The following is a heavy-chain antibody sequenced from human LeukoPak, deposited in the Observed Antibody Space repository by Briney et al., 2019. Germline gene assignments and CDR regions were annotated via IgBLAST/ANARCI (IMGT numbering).Heavy chain of an antibody. J-gene: IGHJ4*02. CDR1: RYTFTGYY. V-gene: IGHV1-2*02. CDR2: INPNSGGT. D-gene: IGHD3-22*01. CDR3: ARAYYYDSGPEDY. Sequence: ASVKVSCKASRYTFTGYYMHWVRQAPGQGLEWMRWINPNSGGTNYAQKFQGRVTMTRDTSISTAYMELSRLRSDDTAVYYCARAYYYDSGPEDYWGQGTLVTVSS.